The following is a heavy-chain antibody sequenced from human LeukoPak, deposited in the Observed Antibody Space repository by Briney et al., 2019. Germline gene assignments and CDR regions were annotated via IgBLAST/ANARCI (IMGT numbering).Heavy chain of an antibody. V-gene: IGHV3-11*01. J-gene: IGHJ4*02. CDR2: ISRSGSTK. CDR3: AKAPVTSCRGAFCHPFDY. CDR1: GFTFSDYN. D-gene: IGHD2-15*01. Sequence: PGGSLRLSCAASGFTFSDYNMRWIRQAPGKGLEWVSSISRSGSTKYYADSVKGRFTISRDNAKNSLFLQMNSLRAEDAAVYYCAKAPVTSCRGAFCHPFDYWGQGTLVTVSS.